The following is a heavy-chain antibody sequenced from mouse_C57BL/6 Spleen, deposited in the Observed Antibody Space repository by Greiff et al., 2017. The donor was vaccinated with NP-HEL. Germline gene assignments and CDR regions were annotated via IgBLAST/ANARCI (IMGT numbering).Heavy chain of an antibody. J-gene: IGHJ2*01. CDR1: GYTFTSYW. CDR2: IYPGSGST. CDR3: ARERFPTDY. V-gene: IGHV1-55*01. Sequence: QVELQQPGAELVKPGASVKMSCKASGYTFTSYWITWVKQRPGQGLEWIGDIYPGSGSTNYNEKFKSKATLTVVTSSSTAYMQLSSLTSEDSAVYYCARERFPTDYWGQGTTLTVSS.